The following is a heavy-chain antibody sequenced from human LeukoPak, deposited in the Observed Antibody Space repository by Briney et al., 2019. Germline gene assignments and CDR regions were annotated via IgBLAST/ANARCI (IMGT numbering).Heavy chain of an antibody. CDR1: GYRFTSYW. J-gene: IGHJ3*02. D-gene: IGHD5-18*01. CDR3: ARHIYSAMDAFDI. V-gene: IGHV5-51*01. Sequence: GESLKISCKGSGYRFTSYWIGWVRQMPGKGLEWMGIIYPGDSDTRYSPSFQGRVTISADKSISTAYLQWSSLKASDTAMYYCARHIYSAMDAFDIWGQGTMVTVSS. CDR2: IYPGDSDT.